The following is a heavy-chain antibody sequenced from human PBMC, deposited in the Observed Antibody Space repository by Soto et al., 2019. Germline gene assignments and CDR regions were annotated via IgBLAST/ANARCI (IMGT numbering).Heavy chain of an antibody. CDR2: ISAYNGNT. CDR3: ARDSPKRRAVAGLLFYYYGMDV. CDR1: GYTFTSYG. Sequence: QVQLVQSGAEVKKPGASVTVSCKASGYTFTSYGISWVRQAPGQGLEWMGWISAYNGNTNYAQKLQGRVTMTTDTSTSTAYMELRSLRSDDTAVYYCARDSPKRRAVAGLLFYYYGMDVWGQGTTVTVSS. J-gene: IGHJ6*02. D-gene: IGHD6-19*01. V-gene: IGHV1-18*01.